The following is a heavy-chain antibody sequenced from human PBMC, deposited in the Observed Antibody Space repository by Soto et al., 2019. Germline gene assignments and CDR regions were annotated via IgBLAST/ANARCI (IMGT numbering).Heavy chain of an antibody. V-gene: IGHV4-61*08. CDR1: GGSISSGGYY. D-gene: IGHD2-2*02. J-gene: IGHJ6*03. CDR2: IYYSGST. Sequence: SETLSLTCTVSGGSISSGGYYWSWIRQHPGKGLEWIGYIYYSGSTNYNPSLKSRVTISVDTSKNQFSLRLSSVTAADTAVYYCARERGVPAAIYYYYYMDVWGKGTTVTVSS. CDR3: ARERGVPAAIYYYYYMDV.